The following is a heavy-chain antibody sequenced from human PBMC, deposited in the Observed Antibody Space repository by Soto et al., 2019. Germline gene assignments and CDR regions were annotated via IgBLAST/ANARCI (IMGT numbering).Heavy chain of an antibody. D-gene: IGHD1-20*01. CDR2: INHSGST. CDR1: GGSFSGYY. Sequence: PSETLSLTCAVYGGSFSGYYWSWIRQPPGKGLEWIGEINHSGSTNYNPSLKSRVTISVDTSKNQFSLKLSSVTAADTAVYYCARGYGVRITGTTFWYYYGMDVWGQGTTVTVSS. J-gene: IGHJ6*02. V-gene: IGHV4-34*01. CDR3: ARGYGVRITGTTFWYYYGMDV.